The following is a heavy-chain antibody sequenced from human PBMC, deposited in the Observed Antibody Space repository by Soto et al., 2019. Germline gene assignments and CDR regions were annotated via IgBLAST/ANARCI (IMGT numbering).Heavy chain of an antibody. CDR3: ATGYYGSGSYLVH. CDR2: LKGKTDGGTT. V-gene: IGHV3-15*01. J-gene: IGHJ4*02. CDR1: GFTFSNAW. D-gene: IGHD3-10*01. Sequence: GGSLRLSCAASGFTFSNAWMRWVRQAPGKGLEWVARLKGKTDGGTTDYARSVKGRFTVSSDDSKNTLYLQMSSLKTEDTAVYYCATGYYGSGSYLVHWGQGTPVTVSS.